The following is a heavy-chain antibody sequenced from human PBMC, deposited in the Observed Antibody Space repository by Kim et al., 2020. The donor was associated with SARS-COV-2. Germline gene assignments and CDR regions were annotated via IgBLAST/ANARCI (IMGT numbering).Heavy chain of an antibody. D-gene: IGHD2-15*01. Sequence: NPSLTSRVTLSVDTSKNQFSLKLSSVTAADTAVYYCARGGSGPNWFDPWGQGTLVTVSS. J-gene: IGHJ5*02. V-gene: IGHV4-59*09. CDR3: ARGGSGPNWFDP.